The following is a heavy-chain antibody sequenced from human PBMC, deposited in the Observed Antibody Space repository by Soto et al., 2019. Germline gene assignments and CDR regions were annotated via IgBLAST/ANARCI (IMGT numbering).Heavy chain of an antibody. CDR1: GVIVSSNY. CDR3: ARDLRNCSGDRCYRYFDY. V-gene: IGHV3-66*01. CDR2: IYRGGST. Sequence: GGSLRLSCAASGVIVSSNYISWVRQAPGKGLEWISVIYRGGSTYYADSVKGRFIISRDNSKNTVYLQMNNLRAEDTAVYSCARDLRNCSGDRCYRYFDYWGQGTLVTVSS. D-gene: IGHD2-15*01. J-gene: IGHJ4*02.